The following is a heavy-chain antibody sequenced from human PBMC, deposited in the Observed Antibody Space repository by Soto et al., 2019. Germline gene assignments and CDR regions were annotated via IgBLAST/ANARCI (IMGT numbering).Heavy chain of an antibody. CDR3: ARGPEADIVVVVAATGAVDY. CDR2: INHSGST. J-gene: IGHJ4*02. Sequence: QVQLQQWGAGLLKPSETLSLTCAVYGGSFSGYYWSWIRQPPGKGLEWIVEINHSGSTNYNPSLKSRVTISVDTSKNQFSLKLSSVTAADTAVYYCARGPEADIVVVVAATGAVDYWGQGTLVTVSS. CDR1: GGSFSGYY. D-gene: IGHD2-15*01. V-gene: IGHV4-34*01.